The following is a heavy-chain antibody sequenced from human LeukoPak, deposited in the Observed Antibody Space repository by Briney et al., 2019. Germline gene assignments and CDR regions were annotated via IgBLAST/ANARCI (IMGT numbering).Heavy chain of an antibody. CDR1: GVSINSHY. V-gene: IGHV4-4*09. Sequence: SETLSLTCTVSGVSINSHYLKWIRQPPGKGLEWIGFISGSGSTNYNPSLKSRVTMSVDTSKSQFSLKLSFVTAADTAVYYCVVSPNQDFFDYWGQGTLVTVSS. CDR2: ISGSGST. CDR3: VVSPNQDFFDY. J-gene: IGHJ4*02.